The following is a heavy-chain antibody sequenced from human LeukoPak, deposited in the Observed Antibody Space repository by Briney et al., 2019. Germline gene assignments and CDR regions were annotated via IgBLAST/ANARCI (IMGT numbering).Heavy chain of an antibody. CDR2: IKQDGSEK. CDR1: GFTFSSYW. V-gene: IGHV3-7*03. CDR3: AKDPDYYDSSGYYFDY. J-gene: IGHJ4*02. Sequence: GGSLRLSCAASGFTFSSYWMSWVRQAPGKGLEWVANIKQDGSEKYYVDSVKGRFTISRDNSKNTLYLQMNSLRAEDTAVYYCAKDPDYYDSSGYYFDYWGQGTLVTVSS. D-gene: IGHD3-22*01.